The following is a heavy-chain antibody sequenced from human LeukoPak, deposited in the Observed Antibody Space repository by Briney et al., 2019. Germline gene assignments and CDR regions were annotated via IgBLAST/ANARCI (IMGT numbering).Heavy chain of an antibody. CDR1: GYTFTGYY. D-gene: IGHD5-12*01. CDR2: INPNSGGT. Sequence: ASVKVSCKASGYTFTGYYMHWVRQAPGQGLEWMGRINPNSGGTNYAQKFQGRVTITRDTSISTAYMELSRLRSDDTAVYYCARGEAVATIGADYWGQGTLVTVSS. CDR3: ARGEAVATIGADY. V-gene: IGHV1-2*06. J-gene: IGHJ4*02.